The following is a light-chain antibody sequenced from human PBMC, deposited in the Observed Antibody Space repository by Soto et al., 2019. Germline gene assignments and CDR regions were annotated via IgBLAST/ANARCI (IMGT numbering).Light chain of an antibody. J-gene: IGKJ3*01. CDR1: QSVSSSY. CDR2: GAS. Sequence: EIVLTQSPGTLSLSPGERATLSCRASQSVSSSYLAWYQQKPGQAPRLLIFGASSRATGIPDRFSGSGSGTDFTLTTSRLEPADFAVYYCRKYGSSRLFTFGHGTKVDIK. V-gene: IGKV3-20*01. CDR3: RKYGSSRLFT.